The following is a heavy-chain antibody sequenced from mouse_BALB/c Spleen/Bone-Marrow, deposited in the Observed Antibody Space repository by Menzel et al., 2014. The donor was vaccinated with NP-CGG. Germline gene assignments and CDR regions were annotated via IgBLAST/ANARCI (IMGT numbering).Heavy chain of an antibody. V-gene: IGHV14-3*02. CDR2: IDPANGNT. CDR1: GFNIXDTY. Sequence: VHVKQSGAELVKPGASVKLSCTASGFNIXDTYMHWVKQRPEQGLEWIGRIDPANGNTKYDPKFQGKATITADTSSNTAYLQLSSLTSEDTAVYYCARHNEHYAMDYWGQGTSVTVSS. CDR3: ARHNEHYAMDY. D-gene: IGHD6-1*01. J-gene: IGHJ4*01.